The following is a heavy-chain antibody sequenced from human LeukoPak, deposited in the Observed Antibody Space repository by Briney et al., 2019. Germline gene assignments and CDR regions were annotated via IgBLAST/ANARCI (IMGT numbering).Heavy chain of an antibody. J-gene: IGHJ4*02. CDR1: GGSISSSSYY. CDR2: IYYSGST. CDR3: ARGEYCTNGVCHFDY. V-gene: IGHV4-39*01. D-gene: IGHD2-8*01. Sequence: SETLSLTCTVSGGSISSSSYYWGWIRQPPGKGLEWIGSIYYSGSTYYNPSLKSRVTISVDTSKNQFSLKLSSVTAADTAVYYCARGEYCTNGVCHFDYWGQGTLVTVSS.